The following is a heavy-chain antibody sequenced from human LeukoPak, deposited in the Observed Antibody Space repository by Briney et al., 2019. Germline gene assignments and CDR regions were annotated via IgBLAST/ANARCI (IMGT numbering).Heavy chain of an antibody. CDR1: GFTFIAYG. Sequence: GGSLRLSCAASGFTFIAYGMQWVRQAPGKRLVWVSRINNDGSRTSSADSVKGRFTIPRDNAKNTLYLQVNSLRAEDTGVYYCARELPREVTLDYWGQGTLVTVSS. CDR3: ARELPREVTLDY. CDR2: INNDGSRT. J-gene: IGHJ4*02. V-gene: IGHV3-74*01. D-gene: IGHD2-21*02.